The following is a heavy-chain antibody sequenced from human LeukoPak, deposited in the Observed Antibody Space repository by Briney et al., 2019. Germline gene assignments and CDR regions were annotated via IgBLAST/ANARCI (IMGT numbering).Heavy chain of an antibody. CDR3: ARDSYDYVWGSYRFPADY. CDR2: ISAYNGNT. V-gene: IGHV1-18*04. CDR1: GYTFTGYY. Sequence: ASVKVSCKASGYTFTGYYMHWVRQAPGQGLEWMGWISAYNGNTNYAQKLQGRVTMTTDTSTSTAYMELRSLRSDDTAVYYCARDSYDYVWGSYRFPADYWGQGTLVTVSS. J-gene: IGHJ4*02. D-gene: IGHD3-16*02.